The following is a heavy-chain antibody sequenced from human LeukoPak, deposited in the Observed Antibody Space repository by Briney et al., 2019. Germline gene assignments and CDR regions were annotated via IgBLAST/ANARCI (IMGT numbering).Heavy chain of an antibody. Sequence: PSETLSLTCTVSGGSISSGGYYWSWIRQHPGKGLEWIGYIYYSGSTYYNPSLKSRVTISVDTSKNQFSLKLSSVTAADTAVYYCARVVGYLAYFDYWGQGTLVTVSS. J-gene: IGHJ4*02. CDR1: GGSISSGGYY. CDR2: IYYSGST. V-gene: IGHV4-31*03. D-gene: IGHD1-26*01. CDR3: ARVVGYLAYFDY.